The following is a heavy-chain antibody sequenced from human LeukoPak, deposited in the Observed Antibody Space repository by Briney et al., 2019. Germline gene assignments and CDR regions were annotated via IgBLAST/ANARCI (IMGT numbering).Heavy chain of an antibody. D-gene: IGHD2-2*01. J-gene: IGHJ4*02. Sequence: SETLSLTCTVSGGSISSYFWSWIRQPPGKGLEWIGYIYYSGSTNYNPSLKSRVTISVDTSKNQFSLKLSSVTAADTAVYYCAKARVPAASFDYWGQGTLVTVSS. CDR2: IYYSGST. CDR1: GGSISSYF. CDR3: AKARVPAASFDY. V-gene: IGHV4-59*12.